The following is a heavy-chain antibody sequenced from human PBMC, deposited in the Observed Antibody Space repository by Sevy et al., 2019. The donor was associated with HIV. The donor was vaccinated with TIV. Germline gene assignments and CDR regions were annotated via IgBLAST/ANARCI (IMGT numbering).Heavy chain of an antibody. D-gene: IGHD5-12*01. CDR3: ARSNPDGYNYSYYYGMDV. V-gene: IGHV1-69*13. CDR1: GDTFGNYA. J-gene: IGHJ6*02. CDR2: IIPVFGSA. Sequence: ASVKVSCKASGDTFGNYAIAWVRQAPGQGLEWMGGIIPVFGSANSAQKFQDRVTITADVSTCTAYMELRSLTSEDTAVYYCARSNPDGYNYSYYYGMDVWGQGTTVTVSS.